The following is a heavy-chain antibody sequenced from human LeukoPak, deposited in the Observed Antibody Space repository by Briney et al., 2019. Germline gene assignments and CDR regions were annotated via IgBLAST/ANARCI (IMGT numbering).Heavy chain of an antibody. V-gene: IGHV3-21*01. Sequence: ASVKVSCKASGGTFSSYTISWVRQAPGKGLEWVSPISSSSSYIYYADSVKGRFTISRDNAKNSLYPQMNSLRAEDTAVYYCARDLPSYSSGWYSKRQFDYWGQGTLVTVSS. CDR3: ARDLPSYSSGWYSKRQFDY. CDR2: ISSSSSYI. D-gene: IGHD6-13*01. CDR1: GGTFSSYT. J-gene: IGHJ4*02.